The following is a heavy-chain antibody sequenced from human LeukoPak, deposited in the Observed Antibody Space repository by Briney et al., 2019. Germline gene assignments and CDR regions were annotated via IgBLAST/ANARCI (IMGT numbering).Heavy chain of an antibody. CDR2: IDPSGSTT. V-gene: IGHV1-46*03. Sequence: ASVKVSCKTSGYTFSRYYMNWVRRAPGQGLEWMGIIDPSGSTTSYAPKFQGRLTMTRDTSTSTDYMELTGLTSEDTAVYYCARPPRPFYYYYMAIWGTGTTVTVS. J-gene: IGHJ6*03. CDR1: GYTFSRYY. CDR3: ARPPRPFYYYYMAI.